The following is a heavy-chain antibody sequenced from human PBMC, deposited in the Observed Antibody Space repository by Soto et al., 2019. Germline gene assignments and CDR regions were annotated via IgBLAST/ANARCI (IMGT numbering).Heavy chain of an antibody. Sequence: QVQLVESGGGVVQPGRSLRLSCAASGFTFSSYAMHWVRQAPGKGLEWVAVISYDGSNKYYADSVKGRFTISRDISKNTLYLQMNSLRAEDTAVYYCARAGGLLLDYWGQGTRVTVSS. D-gene: IGHD2-15*01. CDR2: ISYDGSNK. CDR1: GFTFSSYA. CDR3: ARAGGLLLDY. V-gene: IGHV3-30-3*01. J-gene: IGHJ4*02.